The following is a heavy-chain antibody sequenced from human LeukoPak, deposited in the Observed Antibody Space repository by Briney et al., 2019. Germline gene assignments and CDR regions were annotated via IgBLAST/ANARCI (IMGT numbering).Heavy chain of an antibody. CDR2: IVIANGNT. V-gene: IGHV1-58*01. CDR1: GFTFARSA. D-gene: IGHD3-9*01. J-gene: IGHJ4*02. Sequence: SVAVSCTASGFTFARSAVQWVRQARGQRPEWIGWIVIANGNTNYAQKFQERLTITRDMSTSTAYMELSSLRSEDTAVYYCAAEDDFLTGYYDFDYWGQGTVVTVSS. CDR3: AAEDDFLTGYYDFDY.